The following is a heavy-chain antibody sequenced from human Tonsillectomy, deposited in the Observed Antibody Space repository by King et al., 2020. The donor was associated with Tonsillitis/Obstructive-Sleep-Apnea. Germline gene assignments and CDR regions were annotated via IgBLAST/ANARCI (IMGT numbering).Heavy chain of an antibody. Sequence: VQLVESGGGLVQPGGSLRLSCAASGFTFSSYWMSWVRQAPGKGLEWVANIKQDGSEKYYVDSVKGRSTFSRDNAKNSLYLQMNSLRAEDTAVYFCARGHRVAGYDAFDIWGQGTMVTVSS. J-gene: IGHJ3*02. CDR2: IKQDGSEK. CDR1: GFTFSSYW. CDR3: ARGHRVAGYDAFDI. D-gene: IGHD6-19*01. V-gene: IGHV3-7*01.